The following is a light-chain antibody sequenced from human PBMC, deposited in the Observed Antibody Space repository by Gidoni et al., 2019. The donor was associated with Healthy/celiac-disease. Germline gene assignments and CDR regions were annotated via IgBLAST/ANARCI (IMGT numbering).Light chain of an antibody. Sequence: QQSQTPSSLSASVGDRVTITCRASQSISSYLNWYQQKPGKAPKLLIYAASSLQSGVPSRFSGSGSVTDFTLTSRRLRPEDFGTDYCPPGYSTPPTFSQGTKLEIK. CDR2: AAS. CDR3: PPGYSTPPT. V-gene: IGKV1-39*01. CDR1: QSISSY. J-gene: IGKJ2*01.